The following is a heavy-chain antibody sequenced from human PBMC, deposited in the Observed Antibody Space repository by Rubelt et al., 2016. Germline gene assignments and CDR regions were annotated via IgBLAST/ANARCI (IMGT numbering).Heavy chain of an antibody. CDR3: ARVRDCSSTSCYDGYFDY. V-gene: IGHV1-24*01. D-gene: IGHD2-2*01. CDR1: GYTLTELS. J-gene: IGHJ4*02. CDR2: IIPILGIA. Sequence: QVQLVQSGAEVKKPGASVKVSCKVSGYTLTELSMHWVRQAPGKGLEWMGRIIPILGIANYAQKFQGRVTMTTDTSTSTAYMELRSLRSDDTAGYYCARVRDCSSTSCYDGYFDYWGQGTLVTVSS.